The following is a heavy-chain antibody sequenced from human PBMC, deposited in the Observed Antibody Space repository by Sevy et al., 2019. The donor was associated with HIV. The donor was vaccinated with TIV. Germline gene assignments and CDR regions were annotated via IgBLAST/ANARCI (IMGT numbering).Heavy chain of an antibody. CDR1: AFTFSTYA. Sequence: GGSLRLSCAASAFTFSTYAMHWVRQAPGKGLEWVAVISYDGSHKYCADSVKGRFTISRDDSKSSLYLQMNTLRAEDTAVYYCARDAGYSVNWYPRFDPWGQGTLVTVSS. J-gene: IGHJ5*02. CDR2: ISYDGSHK. V-gene: IGHV3-30*03. CDR3: ARDAGYSVNWYPRFDP. D-gene: IGHD6-13*01.